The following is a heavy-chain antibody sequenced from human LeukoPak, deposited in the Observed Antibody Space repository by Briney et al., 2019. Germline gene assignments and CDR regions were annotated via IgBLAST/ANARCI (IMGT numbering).Heavy chain of an antibody. CDR2: VNSDGSST. CDR3: TRGHPGKLDY. V-gene: IGHV3-74*01. CDR1: GFTFSNYM. Sequence: PGGSLRLSCAASGFTFSNYMIAWVRQAPGKGLVWVSTVNSDGSSTASADSVKGRFTISRDNAENTVFLQLHSLRAEDTAVYYCTRGHPGKLDYWGQGTLVTVSS. D-gene: IGHD3-10*01. J-gene: IGHJ4*02.